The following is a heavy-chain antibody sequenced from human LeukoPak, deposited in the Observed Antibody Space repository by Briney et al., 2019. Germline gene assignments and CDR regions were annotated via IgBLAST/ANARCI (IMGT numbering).Heavy chain of an antibody. CDR2: ISYDGSNK. V-gene: IGHV3-30-3*01. D-gene: IGHD3-10*01. CDR1: GFTFSSYA. J-gene: IGHJ1*01. Sequence: GGSLRLSCAASGFTFSSYAMHWVRQAPGKGLEWVAVISYDGSNKYYADSVKGRFTISRDNSKNTLYLQMNSLRAEDTAVYYCARGSRHPGKTYYYGSGSYVYFQHWGQGTLVTVSS. CDR3: ARGSRHPGKTYYYGSGSYVYFQH.